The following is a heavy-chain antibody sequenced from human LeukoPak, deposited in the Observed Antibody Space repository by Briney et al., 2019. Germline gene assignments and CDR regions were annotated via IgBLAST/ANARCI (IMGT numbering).Heavy chain of an antibody. CDR3: VRGSSGNYDT. CDR1: GFTFSSYA. D-gene: IGHD3-22*01. CDR2: ITSSGDNT. Sequence: GASLRLSCAASGFTFSSYAMCWVRQALGKGLQWVSSITSSGDNTYYADSVKGRFTISRDNTKNTLHLQVNSLRAEDTAVYYCVRGSSGNYDTWGQGTLVTVSS. J-gene: IGHJ5*02. V-gene: IGHV3-23*01.